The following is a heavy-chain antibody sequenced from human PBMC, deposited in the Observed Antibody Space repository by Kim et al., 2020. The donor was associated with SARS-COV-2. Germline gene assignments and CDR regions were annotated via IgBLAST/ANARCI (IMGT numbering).Heavy chain of an antibody. CDR3: AREGSEDGGYDY. V-gene: IGHV1-69*04. Sequence: SVKVSCKASGGTFSSYTISWVRQAPGQGLEWMGRIIPILGIANYAQKFQGRVTITADKSTSTAYMELSSLRSEDTAVYYCAREGSEDGGYDYWGQGTLVTVSS. D-gene: IGHD2-15*01. J-gene: IGHJ4*02. CDR1: GGTFSSYT. CDR2: IIPILGIA.